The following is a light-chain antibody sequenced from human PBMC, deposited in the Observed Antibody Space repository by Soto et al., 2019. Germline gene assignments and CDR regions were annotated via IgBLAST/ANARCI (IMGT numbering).Light chain of an antibody. V-gene: IGKV1-39*01. J-gene: IGKJ1*01. CDR3: QQSYTTPIT. Sequence: DIQMTQSPSSLSASVGDRVTITCRASQSIKNYLNWYQQKPGKAPKLLIYAAFSLQSGVPSRFSGSGSGTDFTLTISSLQPEDFATYYCQQSYTTPITFGQGTKVEIK. CDR2: AAF. CDR1: QSIKNY.